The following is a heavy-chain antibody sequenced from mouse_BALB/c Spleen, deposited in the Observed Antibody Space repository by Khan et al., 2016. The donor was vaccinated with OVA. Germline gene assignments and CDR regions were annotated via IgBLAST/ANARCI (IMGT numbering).Heavy chain of an antibody. J-gene: IGHJ3*01. D-gene: IGHD1-2*01. Sequence: VELVESGPGLVAPSQSLSITCTVSGFSLTSYGVHWVRQPPGKGLEWLGIIWAGGSTHYNSALMSRLSISKDNSKSQVFLKMNSLQTDDTAVYYCARDTTATPYWGQGTLVTVSA. CDR1: GFSLTSYG. CDR3: ARDTTATPY. V-gene: IGHV2-9*02. CDR2: IWAGGST.